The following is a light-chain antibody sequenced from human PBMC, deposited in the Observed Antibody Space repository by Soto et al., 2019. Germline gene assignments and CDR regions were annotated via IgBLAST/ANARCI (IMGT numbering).Light chain of an antibody. CDR1: SSNIGANYD. V-gene: IGLV1-40*01. CDR2: GNS. Sequence: QAVVTQPPSVSGAPGQRVTISCTGSSSNIGANYDVHWYQQRPGTAPKLLIFGNSNRPSGVPDRCSGSKSGTSASLAITGLHANDEGDYYCQSYDNTLSAHYVFGTGTKLTVL. J-gene: IGLJ1*01. CDR3: QSYDNTLSAHYV.